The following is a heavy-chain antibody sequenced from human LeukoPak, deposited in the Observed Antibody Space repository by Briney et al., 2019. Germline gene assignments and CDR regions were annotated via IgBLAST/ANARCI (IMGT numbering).Heavy chain of an antibody. CDR3: AKGYGDYVADAFDI. V-gene: IGHV3-30*02. J-gene: IGHJ3*02. D-gene: IGHD4-17*01. CDR2: IRYDGSNK. CDR1: GFTFSSYG. Sequence: TGESLRLSCAASGFTFSSYGMHWARQAPGKGLEWVAFIRYDGSNKYYADSVKGRFTISRDNSKNTLYLQMNSLRAEDTAVYYCAKGYGDYVADAFDIWGQGTMVTVSS.